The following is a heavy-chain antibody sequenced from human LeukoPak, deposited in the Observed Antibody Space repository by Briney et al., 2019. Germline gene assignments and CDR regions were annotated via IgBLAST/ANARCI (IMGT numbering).Heavy chain of an antibody. CDR2: IYYSGST. V-gene: IGHV4-59*01. D-gene: IGHD5-24*01. Sequence: SETLSLTCTVSGGSISSYYWSWIRQPPGKGLEWIGYIYYSGSTNYNPSLKSRVTISVDTPKNQFSLMLRSVTAAETAVNYCARMVAKIIPSYDAFDIWGQGKMVTVSS. J-gene: IGHJ3*02. CDR3: ARMVAKIIPSYDAFDI. CDR1: GGSISSYY.